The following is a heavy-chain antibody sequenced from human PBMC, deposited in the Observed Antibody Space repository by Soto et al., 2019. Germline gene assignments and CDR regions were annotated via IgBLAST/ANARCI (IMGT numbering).Heavy chain of an antibody. CDR1: GYTFTRNA. D-gene: IGHD3-16*01. CDR3: ARTSLGRYYYSYGVDV. Sequence: VQLVQSGTEVKKPGASVKVSCKASGYTFTRNAISWVRQAPGQGLEWMGWISAHNGNKDYTQEFRGRVTMTIDTSTSTAYMELRSLRSDDTAVYYCARTSLGRYYYSYGVDVWGQGTTVTVSS. CDR2: ISAHNGNK. J-gene: IGHJ6*02. V-gene: IGHV1-18*01.